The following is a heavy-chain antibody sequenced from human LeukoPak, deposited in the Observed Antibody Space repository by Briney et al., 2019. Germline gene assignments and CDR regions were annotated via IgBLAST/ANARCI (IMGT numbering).Heavy chain of an antibody. D-gene: IGHD3-9*01. Sequence: SETLSLTCTVSGGSVSSYYWSWIRQPAGKGLEWIGRIYTSGYTNYNPSLKSRVTMSLDTSKNQFSLRLSSVTAADTAVYYCARLLQYDILTGFYVDYWGQGTLVTVSS. CDR3: ARLLQYDILTGFYVDY. CDR2: IYTSGYT. J-gene: IGHJ4*02. V-gene: IGHV4-4*07. CDR1: GGSVSSYY.